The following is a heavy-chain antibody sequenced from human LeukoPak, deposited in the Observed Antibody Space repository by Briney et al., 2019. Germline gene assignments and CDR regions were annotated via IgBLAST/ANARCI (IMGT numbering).Heavy chain of an antibody. CDR2: FDPQDGET. CDR1: GYTLTELS. Sequence: ASVKVSCKVSGYTLTELSMHWVRQAPGKGLEWMGGFDPQDGETIYAQKFQGRVTMTEDTSTDTAYMELSSLRSEDTAVYYCATVGPAAIYSNYISGVPFDYWGQGTLVTVSS. D-gene: IGHD4-11*01. V-gene: IGHV1-24*01. J-gene: IGHJ4*02. CDR3: ATVGPAAIYSNYISGVPFDY.